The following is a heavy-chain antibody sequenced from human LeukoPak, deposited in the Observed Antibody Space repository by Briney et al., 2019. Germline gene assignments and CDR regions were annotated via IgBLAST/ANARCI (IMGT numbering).Heavy chain of an antibody. CDR2: INHSGST. J-gene: IGHJ4*02. Sequence: SETLSLTCAVYGGSFSGYYWSWIRQPPGKGLEWIGEINHSGSTNYNPSLKSRVTISVDTSKNQFSLKLSSMTAADTAVYYCARGTTHFDYWGQGTLVTVSS. V-gene: IGHV4-34*01. CDR1: GGSFSGYY. CDR3: ARGTTHFDY. D-gene: IGHD1-7*01.